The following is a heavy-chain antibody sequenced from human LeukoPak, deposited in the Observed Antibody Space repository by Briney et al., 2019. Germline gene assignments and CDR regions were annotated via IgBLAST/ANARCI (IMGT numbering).Heavy chain of an antibody. V-gene: IGHV4-4*07. CDR3: AMVIAAAGTDYYYMDV. Sequence: PSETLSLTCTVSGGSISSYYWSWIRQPAGKGLEWIGRIYTSGSTNYNPSLKSRVTMSLDTSKNQLSLRLSSVTAADTAVYYCAMVIAAAGTDYYYMDVWGKGTTVTVSS. CDR2: IYTSGST. J-gene: IGHJ6*03. D-gene: IGHD6-13*01. CDR1: GGSISSYY.